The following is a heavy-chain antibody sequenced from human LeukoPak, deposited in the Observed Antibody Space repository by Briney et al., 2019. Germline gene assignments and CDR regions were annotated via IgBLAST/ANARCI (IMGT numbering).Heavy chain of an antibody. J-gene: IGHJ3*02. Sequence: SETLSLTCAVSGYSISSGYYWGWIRQPPGKGLEWIGSIYHSGSTYYNPSLKSRVTISVDTSKNQFSLKLSSVTAADTAVYYCARDRSGSYRFDAFDIWGQGTMVTVSS. CDR3: ARDRSGSYRFDAFDI. CDR1: GYSISSGYY. D-gene: IGHD1-26*01. V-gene: IGHV4-38-2*02. CDR2: IYHSGST.